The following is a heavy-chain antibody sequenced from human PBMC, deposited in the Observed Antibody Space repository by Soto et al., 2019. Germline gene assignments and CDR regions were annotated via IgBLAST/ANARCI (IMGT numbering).Heavy chain of an antibody. CDR3: SRGPRIADY. J-gene: IGHJ4*02. CDR2: ISGGGDII. V-gene: IGHV3-11*01. Sequence: PGGSLRLSCAASGFTFSDHYMTWIRQAPGKGPEWLSYISGGGDIISYADSVKGRFIISRDNAKRSLYLQMNSLTVEGTAVYYCSRGPRIADYWGQGTLVTVYS. D-gene: IGHD2-15*01. CDR1: GFTFSDHY.